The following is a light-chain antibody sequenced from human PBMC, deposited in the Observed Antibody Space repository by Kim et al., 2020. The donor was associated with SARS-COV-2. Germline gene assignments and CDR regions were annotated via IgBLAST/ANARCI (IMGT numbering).Light chain of an antibody. CDR1: SSNIGSNT. V-gene: IGLV1-44*01. CDR2: SNN. Sequence: PGERATISCSGSSSNIGSNTVNWYQQLPGTAPKLLIYSNNQRPSGVPDRFSGSKSGTSASLAISGLQSEDEADYYCAAWDDSLNVLFGGGTQLTVL. CDR3: AAWDDSLNVL. J-gene: IGLJ2*01.